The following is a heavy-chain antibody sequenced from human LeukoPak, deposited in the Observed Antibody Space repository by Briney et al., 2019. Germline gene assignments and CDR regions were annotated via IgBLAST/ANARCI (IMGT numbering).Heavy chain of an antibody. CDR3: TRGRLPADAFDV. D-gene: IGHD2-2*01. Sequence: ASVKVSCKASGHTFTTFGFTWVRQAPGQGLEWLGWISTYNSNINYAQKFQDRLTLTTDTSTNTAYMELSSLRFDDTAKYYCTRGRLPADAFDVWGQGTLVTVSS. CDR1: GHTFTTFG. J-gene: IGHJ3*01. CDR2: ISTYNSNI. V-gene: IGHV1-18*01.